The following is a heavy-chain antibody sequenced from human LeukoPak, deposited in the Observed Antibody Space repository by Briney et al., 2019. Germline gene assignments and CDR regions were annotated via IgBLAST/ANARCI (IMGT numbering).Heavy chain of an antibody. V-gene: IGHV4-34*01. D-gene: IGHD4-17*01. CDR3: TRMTTGHDY. J-gene: IGHJ4*02. Sequence: PSETLSLTCAVSGVSFNNYYWSWVRQTPGKGLGWIGEINHSGYTNDSPSLKSRVTLSIDTSRKRFSLNLRSVTVADTGIYCCTRMTTGHDYWGQGTLVTVSS. CDR2: INHSGYT. CDR1: GVSFNNYY.